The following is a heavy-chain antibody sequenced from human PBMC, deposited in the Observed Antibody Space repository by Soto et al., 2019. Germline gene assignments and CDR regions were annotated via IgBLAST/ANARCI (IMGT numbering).Heavy chain of an antibody. CDR2: VYHTGST. CDR3: ATLPPRIVVVVLPIPS. CDR1: GGPISSTNW. V-gene: IGHV4-4*02. Sequence: QVQLKQSGPRLARPSGTLSLTCVVSGGPISSTNWWTWVRQTPGKGLEWIGEVYHTGSTKYNPSLKNRVIISVDKSNNQFSLNLKSVTAADTAVYYCATLPPRIVVVVLPIPSWGQGTLVTVSS. J-gene: IGHJ4*02. D-gene: IGHD2-15*01.